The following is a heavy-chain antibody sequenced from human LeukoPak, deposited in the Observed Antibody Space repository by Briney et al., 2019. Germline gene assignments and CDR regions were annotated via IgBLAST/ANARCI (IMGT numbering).Heavy chain of an antibody. Sequence: SETLSLTCTVSGGSISSYYWSWIRQPPGKGLEWIGYIYYSGSTNYNPSLKSRVTISVDTSKNQFSLKLSSVTAADTAVYYCARVYGGSNWYFDLWGRGTLVTVSS. J-gene: IGHJ2*01. CDR3: ARVYGGSNWYFDL. CDR1: GGSISSYY. V-gene: IGHV4-59*01. D-gene: IGHD4-23*01. CDR2: IYYSGST.